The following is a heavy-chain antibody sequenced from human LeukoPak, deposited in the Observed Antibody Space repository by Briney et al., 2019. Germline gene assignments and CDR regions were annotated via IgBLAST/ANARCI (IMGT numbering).Heavy chain of an antibody. CDR2: IYHSGST. V-gene: IGHV4-59*01. J-gene: IGHJ4*02. D-gene: IGHD4-17*01. CDR3: ARVLILKTTLTPYYFDY. CDR1: GGSISSYY. Sequence: SETLSLTCTVSGGSISSYYWSWIRQPPGKGLEWIGYIYHSGSTNYNPSLKSRVTISVDTSKNQFSLKLSSVTAADTAVYYCARVLILKTTLTPYYFDYWGQGTLVTVSS.